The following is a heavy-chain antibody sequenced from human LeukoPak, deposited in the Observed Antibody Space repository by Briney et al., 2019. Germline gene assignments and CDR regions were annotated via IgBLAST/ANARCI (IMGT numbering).Heavy chain of an antibody. Sequence: ASVKVSCKASGYTFTSYHMHWVRQAPGQGLEWMGIINPSGGSTSYAQKFQGRVTMTRDMSTSTVYMELSSLRSEDTAVYYCARERYCSGGSCYYYGMDVWGQGTTVTVSS. CDR2: INPSGGST. CDR3: ARERYCSGGSCYYYGMDV. CDR1: GYTFTSYH. J-gene: IGHJ6*02. D-gene: IGHD2-15*01. V-gene: IGHV1-46*01.